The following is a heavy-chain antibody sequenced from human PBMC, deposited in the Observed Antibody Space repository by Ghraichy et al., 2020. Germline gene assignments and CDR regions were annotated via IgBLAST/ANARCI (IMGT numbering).Heavy chain of an antibody. Sequence: GGSLRLSCAASGFTFSSYAMHWVRQAPGKGLEWVAVISYDGSNKYYADSVKGRFTISRDNSKNTLYLQMNSLRAEDTAVYYCARAFWSHNRGMDVWGQGTTVTVSS. CDR1: GFTFSSYA. J-gene: IGHJ6*02. V-gene: IGHV3-30-3*01. D-gene: IGHD3-3*01. CDR2: ISYDGSNK. CDR3: ARAFWSHNRGMDV.